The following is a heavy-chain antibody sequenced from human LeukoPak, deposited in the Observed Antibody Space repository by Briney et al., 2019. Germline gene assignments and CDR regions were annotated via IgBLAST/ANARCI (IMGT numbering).Heavy chain of an antibody. Sequence: SQTLSLTCAISGDSVSSKIAAWDWIRQSSSRGLEWLGRTYYRSKWNNDYALSVKSRITINPDTSKNQFSLQLISVTPEDTAVYYCVRDQGGTFDYWGLGTLVTVSS. CDR2: TYYRSKWNN. V-gene: IGHV6-1*01. D-gene: IGHD1-26*01. CDR3: VRDQGGTFDY. J-gene: IGHJ4*02. CDR1: GDSVSSKIAA.